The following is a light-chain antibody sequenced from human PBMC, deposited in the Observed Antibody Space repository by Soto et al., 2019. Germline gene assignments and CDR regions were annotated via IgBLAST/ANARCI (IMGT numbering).Light chain of an antibody. Sequence: DIQMTQSPSSLSASVGDRVTITCQASQDISNYLNWYQQKPGKAPKLLIYDASNLETGVPSRFSGSGSGTDFTVTISSLQPEDIATYYCQQYDNLVTFGGGTKVEIK. CDR3: QQYDNLVT. CDR1: QDISNY. CDR2: DAS. V-gene: IGKV1-33*01. J-gene: IGKJ4*01.